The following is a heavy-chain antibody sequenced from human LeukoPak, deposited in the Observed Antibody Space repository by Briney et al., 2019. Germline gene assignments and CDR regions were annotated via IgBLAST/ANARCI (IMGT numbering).Heavy chain of an antibody. Sequence: SETLSLTCAVYGGSFSGYYWSWIRQPPGKGLEWIGEINHSASTNYNPSLKSRVTISVDTSKNQFSLKLSSVTAADTAVYYCARLPYDYVWGSGAYYFDYWGQGTLVTVSS. D-gene: IGHD3-16*01. CDR2: INHSAST. J-gene: IGHJ4*02. CDR1: GGSFSGYY. V-gene: IGHV4-34*01. CDR3: ARLPYDYVWGSGAYYFDY.